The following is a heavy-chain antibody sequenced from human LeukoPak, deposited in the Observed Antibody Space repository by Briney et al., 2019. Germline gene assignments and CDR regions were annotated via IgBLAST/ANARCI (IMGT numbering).Heavy chain of an antibody. CDR3: ATLGLLRGAGFNLATHFDY. CDR1: GVSISNNYFY. V-gene: IGHV4-39*01. J-gene: IGHJ4*02. Sequence: SETLSLTCTVSGVSISNNYFYWAWIRQPPGKGLELIGYVHHTGSTFHNSSLKSRVTISADTSQNQFSLSLTSVTAADTAVYYCATLGLLRGAGFNLATHFDYWGQGTLAAVSS. CDR2: VHHTGST. D-gene: IGHD1-26*01.